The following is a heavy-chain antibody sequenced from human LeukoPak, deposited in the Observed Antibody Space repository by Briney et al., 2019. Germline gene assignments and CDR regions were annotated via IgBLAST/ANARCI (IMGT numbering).Heavy chain of an antibody. CDR3: AKRITVAVGIYFDS. Sequence: GGSLRLSCVGSGFSFSSFAMSWVRQAPGKGLEWVSTISGGGPTTWYADSVKGRFTFSRDDSKNMQFLQMNSLRPEDKAVYFCAKRITVAVGIYFDSWGTGTLVTVSS. J-gene: IGHJ4*02. V-gene: IGHV3-23*01. CDR1: GFSFSSFA. CDR2: ISGGGPTT. D-gene: IGHD6-19*01.